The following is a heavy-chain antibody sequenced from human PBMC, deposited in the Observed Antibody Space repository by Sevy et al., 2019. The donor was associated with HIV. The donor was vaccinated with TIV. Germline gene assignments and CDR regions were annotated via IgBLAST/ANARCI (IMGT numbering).Heavy chain of an antibody. CDR3: AGPILTYNNGWSYYDY. CDR1: GASITSSGYY. Sequence: SETLSLTCTVCGASITSSGYYWGWIRKPPGKGLEWIASINYSGITFYNPSLKSRITISADTSKNQFSLDLNSVTAADTAIYYCAGPILTYNNGWSYYDYWGQGTVVTVSS. CDR2: INYSGIT. J-gene: IGHJ4*02. D-gene: IGHD6-19*01. V-gene: IGHV4-39*01.